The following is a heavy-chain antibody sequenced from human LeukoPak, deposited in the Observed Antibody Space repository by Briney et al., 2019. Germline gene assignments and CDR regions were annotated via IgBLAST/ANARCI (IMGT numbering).Heavy chain of an antibody. J-gene: IGHJ4*02. D-gene: IGHD6-19*01. Sequence: GGSLRLSCAASGFTFSGYWMNWVRQAPGKGLEWVANIKQDGSEKYYVDSAKGRFTISRDNAKNSLYLQMNSLRAEDTAVYFCAGGSGWVTDSWGQGTLVTVSS. CDR1: GFTFSGYW. CDR2: IKQDGSEK. CDR3: AGGSGWVTDS. V-gene: IGHV3-7*01.